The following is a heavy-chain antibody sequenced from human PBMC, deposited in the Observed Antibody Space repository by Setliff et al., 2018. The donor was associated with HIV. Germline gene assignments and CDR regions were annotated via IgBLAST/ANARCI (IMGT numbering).Heavy chain of an antibody. CDR1: GGSIISGSYY. J-gene: IGHJ5*02. V-gene: IGHV4-61*02. CDR2: IYTSGGV. CDR3: ARWRHSSTWYMGFDP. D-gene: IGHD6-13*01. Sequence: SETLSLTCNVSGGSIISGSYYWSWIRQPAGKGLEWIGRIYTSGGVTYNPSLESRVTISVDTSKNQFSLKLTSVTAADTAVYYCARWRHSSTWYMGFDPWGRGILVTVSS.